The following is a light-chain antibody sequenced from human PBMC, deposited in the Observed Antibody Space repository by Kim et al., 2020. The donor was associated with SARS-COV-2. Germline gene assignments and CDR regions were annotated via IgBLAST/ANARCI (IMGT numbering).Light chain of an antibody. Sequence: QSVTISCTGTSSDVGAYNYVSWFQQLPGKAPKLIIYDVTTRPSGVSDRFSASKSGNTASLTISGLQAEDEADYYCCSYAGTYTFGVFGGGTQLTVL. CDR2: DVT. V-gene: IGLV2-11*01. CDR1: SSDVGAYNY. CDR3: CSYAGTYTFGV. J-gene: IGLJ2*01.